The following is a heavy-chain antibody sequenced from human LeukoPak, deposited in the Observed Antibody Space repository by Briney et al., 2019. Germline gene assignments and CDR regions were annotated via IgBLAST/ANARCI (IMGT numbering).Heavy chain of an antibody. V-gene: IGHV3-48*03. CDR1: GFTFSSYE. CDR2: ISSSGSTI. J-gene: IGHJ4*02. CDR3: AKDPKVGPGILDY. Sequence: GGSLRLSCAASGFTFSSYEMNWVRQAPGKGLEWVSYISSSGSTIYYADSVKGRFTISRDNSKNTLYLQMNSLRAEDTAVYYCAKDPKVGPGILDYWGQGTLVTVSS. D-gene: IGHD3-16*01.